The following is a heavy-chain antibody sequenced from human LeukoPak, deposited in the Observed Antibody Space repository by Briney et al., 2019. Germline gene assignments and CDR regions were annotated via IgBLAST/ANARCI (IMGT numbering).Heavy chain of an antibody. CDR3: ARRSGSSRLYFDY. CDR2: IYPGDSDT. J-gene: IGHJ4*02. D-gene: IGHD6-6*01. CDR1: GYSFTSYW. Sequence: EESLKISCKGSGYSFTSYWIGWVRQMPGKGLEWIGIIYPGDSDTRYSPSFQGQVTISADKSISTAYLQWSSRKASDTAMYYCARRSGSSRLYFDYWGQGTLVTVSS. V-gene: IGHV5-51*01.